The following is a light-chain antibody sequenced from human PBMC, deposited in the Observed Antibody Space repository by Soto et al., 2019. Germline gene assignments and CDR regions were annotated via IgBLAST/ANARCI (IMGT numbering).Light chain of an antibody. V-gene: IGLV2-14*01. CDR2: EVS. CDR3: NSYTSNHTGV. CDR1: SSDVGGYNY. J-gene: IGLJ1*01. Sequence: QSALTQPASVSGSPGQSITISCTGTSSDVGGYNYVSWYQQHPGKAPKLIIYEVSNRPSGVSNRFSGSKSGNTASLTISGLQAEDEADYYCNSYTSNHTGVFGTGTKRTVL.